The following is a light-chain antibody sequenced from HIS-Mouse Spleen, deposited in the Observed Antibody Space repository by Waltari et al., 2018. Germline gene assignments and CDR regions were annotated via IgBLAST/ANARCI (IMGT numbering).Light chain of an antibody. CDR2: DAS. V-gene: IGKV3-11*01. Sequence: EIVLTQSPATLSLSPGERATLSCRASQSVSSYLAWYQQKPGQAPRLLNYDASNTATGSPSRFSGSGYATNLTLTISGLGHEDFAVYYCQQSSNWPVTFGQGTRLEIK. CDR3: QQSSNWPVT. CDR1: QSVSSY. J-gene: IGKJ5*01.